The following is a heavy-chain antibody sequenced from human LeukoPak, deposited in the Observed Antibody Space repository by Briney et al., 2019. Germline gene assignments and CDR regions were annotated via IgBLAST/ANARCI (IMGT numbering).Heavy chain of an antibody. D-gene: IGHD6-13*01. V-gene: IGHV3-9*01. CDR2: ISWNSGSI. CDR1: GFTFDDYA. CDR3: AKTADIAAAGRLSYNWFDP. J-gene: IGHJ5*02. Sequence: SLRLSCAASGFTFDDYAMHWVRQAPGKVLEWISGISWNSGSIGYADSVKGRFTISRDNAKNSLYLQMNSLRAEDTALYYCAKTADIAAAGRLSYNWFDPWGQGTLVTVSS.